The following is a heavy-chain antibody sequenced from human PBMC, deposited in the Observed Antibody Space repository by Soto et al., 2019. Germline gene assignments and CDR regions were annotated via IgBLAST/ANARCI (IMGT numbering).Heavy chain of an antibody. Sequence: SETLSLTCAVYGGSFSGYYWSWIRQPPGKGLEWIGEINHSGSTNYNPSLKSRVTISVDTSKNQFSLKLSSVTAADTAVYYCARDVVAARGAYFDYWGQGTLVTVSS. V-gene: IGHV4-34*01. CDR2: INHSGST. J-gene: IGHJ4*02. D-gene: IGHD6-6*01. CDR1: GGSFSGYY. CDR3: ARDVVAARGAYFDY.